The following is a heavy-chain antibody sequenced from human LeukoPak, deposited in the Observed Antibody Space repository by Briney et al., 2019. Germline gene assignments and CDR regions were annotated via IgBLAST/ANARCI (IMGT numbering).Heavy chain of an antibody. CDR3: ARSAEIQQQLLLDY. D-gene: IGHD6-13*01. Sequence: SETLSLTCTVSGGSISSYYWSWIRQPPGKGLEWIGYIYYSGCTNYNPSLKSRVTISVDTSKNQFSLKLSSVTAADTAVYYCARSAEIQQQLLLDYWGQGTLVTVSS. J-gene: IGHJ4*02. CDR1: GGSISSYY. CDR2: IYYSGCT. V-gene: IGHV4-59*01.